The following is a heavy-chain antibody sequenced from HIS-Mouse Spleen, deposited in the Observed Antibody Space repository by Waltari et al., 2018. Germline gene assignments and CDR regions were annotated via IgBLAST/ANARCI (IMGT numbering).Heavy chain of an antibody. CDR3: ARGHDYSNYFDY. V-gene: IGHV1-8*01. Sequence: QVQLVQSGAEVKKPGASVKVSCKASGYTFTSYDINWLRRAPGQGLEWMGWMNPNSGNTGYAQKFQGRGTMTRNTSISTAYMELSSLRSEDTAVYYCARGHDYSNYFDYWGQGTLVTVSS. CDR1: GYTFTSYD. J-gene: IGHJ4*02. CDR2: MNPNSGNT. D-gene: IGHD4-4*01.